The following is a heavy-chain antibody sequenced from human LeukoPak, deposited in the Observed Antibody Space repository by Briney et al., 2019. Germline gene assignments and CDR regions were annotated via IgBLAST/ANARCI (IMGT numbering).Heavy chain of an antibody. J-gene: IGHJ3*02. Sequence: GGSLRLSCAASGFTFSSYAMSWVRQAPGKGLEWVSAISGSGGSTYYADSVKGRFTISRDNSKNTLYLQMNSLRAEDTAVYYCAKDHEVRGVDPRPDAFDIWGQGTMVTVSS. CDR3: AKDHEVRGVDPRPDAFDI. D-gene: IGHD3-10*01. V-gene: IGHV3-23*01. CDR1: GFTFSSYA. CDR2: ISGSGGST.